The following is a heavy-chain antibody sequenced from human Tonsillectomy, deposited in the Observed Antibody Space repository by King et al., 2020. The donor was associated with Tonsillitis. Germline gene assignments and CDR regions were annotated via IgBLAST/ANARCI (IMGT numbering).Heavy chain of an antibody. V-gene: IGHV4-31*03. J-gene: IGHJ4*02. CDR3: ARVSMIVVVLDY. D-gene: IGHD3-22*01. CDR1: GGSISSGGYY. Sequence: QLQESGPGLVKPSQTLSLTCTVSGGSISSGGYYWSWIRQHPGKGLEWIGYIYYSGSTYYNPSLKSRVTIAVDTSKNQFSLKLSSVTAADTAVYYCARVSMIVVVLDYWGQGTLVTVSS. CDR2: IYYSGST.